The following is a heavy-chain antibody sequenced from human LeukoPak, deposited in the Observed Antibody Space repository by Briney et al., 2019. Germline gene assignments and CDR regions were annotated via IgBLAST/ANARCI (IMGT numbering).Heavy chain of an antibody. J-gene: IGHJ4*02. Sequence: SQTLSLTFAISGDSVPNNSAAWNWMRQSPSRGLEGLGRTYYRSKWYNDYAVAGKSRITVNTDTSQNLLSLQLNSVTPEDTAVYYCARDSSRKLDYWGQGTLVTVSS. CDR2: TYYRSKWYN. CDR3: ARDSSRKLDY. V-gene: IGHV6-1*01. D-gene: IGHD6-13*01. CDR1: GDSVPNNSAA.